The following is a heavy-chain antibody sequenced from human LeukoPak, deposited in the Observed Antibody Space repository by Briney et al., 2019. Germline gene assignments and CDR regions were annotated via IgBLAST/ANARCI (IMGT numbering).Heavy chain of an antibody. CDR2: MNPNSGNT. CDR3: ATTVRGVITPHLDY. Sequence: ASVKVSCKASGYTFTSYGISWVRQAPGQGLEWMGWMNPNSGNTGYAQKFQGRVTMTRNTSISTAYMELSSLRSEDTAVYYCATTVRGVITPHLDYWGQGTLVTVSS. V-gene: IGHV1-8*02. CDR1: GYTFTSYG. J-gene: IGHJ4*02. D-gene: IGHD3-10*01.